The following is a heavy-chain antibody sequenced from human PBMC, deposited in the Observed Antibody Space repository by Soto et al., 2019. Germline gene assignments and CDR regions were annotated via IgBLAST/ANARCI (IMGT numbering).Heavy chain of an antibody. Sequence: VGSLRLSCAASGFTFSSYSMNWVRQAPGKGLEWVSSIVSSTNYIYYVDSVKGRFTISRDNAKNSLYLQMNSLRAEDTAVYYCARDPNIVLVPAALRSYYYYYGMDVWGQGTTVNVSS. CDR3: ARDPNIVLVPAALRSYYYYYGMDV. V-gene: IGHV3-21*01. D-gene: IGHD2-2*01. J-gene: IGHJ6*02. CDR2: IVSSTNYI. CDR1: GFTFSSYS.